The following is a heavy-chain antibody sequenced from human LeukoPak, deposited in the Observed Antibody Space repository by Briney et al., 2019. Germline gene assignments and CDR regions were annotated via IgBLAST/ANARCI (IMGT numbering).Heavy chain of an antibody. CDR3: ASVLSFDWSPRFDY. CDR2: IYYSGYT. CDR1: GGSISSSSYY. Sequence: KPSETLSLTCTVSGGSISSSSYYWAWIRQPPGKGLEWIGTIYYSGYTYNNPSLKSRVTISVDTSKNQFSLKLSSVTAADTAVYYCASVLSFDWSPRFDYWAREPWSPSPQ. J-gene: IGHJ4*02. D-gene: IGHD3-9*01. V-gene: IGHV4-39*01.